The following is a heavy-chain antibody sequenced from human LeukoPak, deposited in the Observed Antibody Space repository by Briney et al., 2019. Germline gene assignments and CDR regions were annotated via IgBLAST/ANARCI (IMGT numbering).Heavy chain of an antibody. CDR3: AKVYGSGSYYTFNY. V-gene: IGHV3-23*01. CDR1: GFTFSSYA. Sequence: GGSLRLSCAASGFTFSSYAMSWVRQAPGKGLEWVSAISGSGGSTYYADSVKGRFTISRANSKNTLYLKMKSLRAEATAVYYCAKVYGSGSYYTFNYWGREPWSPSPQ. CDR2: ISGSGGST. D-gene: IGHD3-10*01. J-gene: IGHJ4*02.